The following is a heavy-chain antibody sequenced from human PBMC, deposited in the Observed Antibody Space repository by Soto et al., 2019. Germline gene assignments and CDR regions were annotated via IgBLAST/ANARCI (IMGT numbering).Heavy chain of an antibody. J-gene: IGHJ4*02. D-gene: IGHD3-10*01. CDR1: GLTFSSYA. CDR2: ISGSGGST. V-gene: IGHV3-23*01. CDR3: AKDHSGSYLRDYFDY. Sequence: EVQLLESGGGLVQPGGSLRLSCAASGLTFSSYAMSWVRQAPGKGLEWVSAISGSGGSTYYADSVKGRFTISRDNSKNTLYLQMNSLRAEDTAVYYCAKDHSGSYLRDYFDYWGQGTLVTVSS.